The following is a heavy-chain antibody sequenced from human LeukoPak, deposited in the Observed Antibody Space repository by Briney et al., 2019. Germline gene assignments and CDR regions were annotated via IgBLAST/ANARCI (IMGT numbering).Heavy chain of an antibody. CDR2: TYYRSKWYN. V-gene: IGHV6-1*01. J-gene: IGHJ4*02. Sequence: SQTLSLTCAISGDSVSRNWIRQSPSRGLEWLGRTYYRSKWYNDYAVSVKSRITINPDTSKNQFSLQLNSVTPEDTAVYYCAREGGYSGYEVFDYWGQGTLVTVSS. D-gene: IGHD5-12*01. CDR1: GDSVSR. CDR3: AREGGYSGYEVFDY.